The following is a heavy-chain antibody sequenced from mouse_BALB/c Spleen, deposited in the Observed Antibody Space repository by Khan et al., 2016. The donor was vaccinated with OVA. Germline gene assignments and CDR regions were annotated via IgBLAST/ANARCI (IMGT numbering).Heavy chain of an antibody. D-gene: IGHD6-1*01. CDR3: SRIARK. V-gene: IGHV14-3*02. CDR2: INPPNGNT. CDR1: GLNIKDTY. Sequence: VQLKESGAELVKPGATGKLSCTASGLNIKDTYMHWVKQWPEQGLEWIGRINPPNGNTKYDQKFQGKATITADTSSNTAYLELSSLTSEDTYDYSRSRIARKWGQGTTLTVSS. J-gene: IGHJ2*01.